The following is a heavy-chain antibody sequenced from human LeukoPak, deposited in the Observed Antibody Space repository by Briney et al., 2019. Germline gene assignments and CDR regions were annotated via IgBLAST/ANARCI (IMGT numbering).Heavy chain of an antibody. CDR3: ARATPPGWIPRPGHYYYYMDV. V-gene: IGHV4-59*11. CDR2: ISYNGGP. CDR1: GDSISSHS. J-gene: IGHJ6*03. Sequence: SETLSLTCSVSGDSISSHSWTWIRQTPGKELECIGYISYNGGPNSNPSLKSRVTISVDTSKNQFSLKLTSVTAADTAVYYCARATPPGWIPRPGHYYYYMDVWGTGTTVTVSS. D-gene: IGHD2-2*03.